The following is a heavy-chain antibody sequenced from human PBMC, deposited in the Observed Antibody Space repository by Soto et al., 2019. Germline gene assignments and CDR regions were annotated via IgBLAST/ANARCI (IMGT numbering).Heavy chain of an antibody. V-gene: IGHV1-18*01. CDR2: INGYNSNT. D-gene: IGHD3-16*01. Sequence: QVQLVQSGAEVKKPGASVKVSCKASGYIFTSYGVSWVRQAPGQGLEWLGWINGYNSNTNYGENLQGRVTMTTDTSTSTAYMEVRRLRSEVTAVYYCARTGDVPYYDDGMDVWGQGTTVIVSS. CDR3: ARTGDVPYYDDGMDV. J-gene: IGHJ6*02. CDR1: GYIFTSYG.